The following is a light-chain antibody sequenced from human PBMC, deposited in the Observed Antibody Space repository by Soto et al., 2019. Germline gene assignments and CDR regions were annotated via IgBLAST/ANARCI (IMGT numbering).Light chain of an antibody. Sequence: QSVLTQPPSVSGSPGQSVTISCTGTSSDVGSYNRVSWYQQPPGTAPKLMIYQVSNRPSGVPDRFSGSKSGNTASLTISGLQAEDEADYYCSSYTSSSTWVFGGGTKLTV. CDR3: SSYTSSSTWV. J-gene: IGLJ3*02. CDR1: SSDVGSYNR. V-gene: IGLV2-18*02. CDR2: QVS.